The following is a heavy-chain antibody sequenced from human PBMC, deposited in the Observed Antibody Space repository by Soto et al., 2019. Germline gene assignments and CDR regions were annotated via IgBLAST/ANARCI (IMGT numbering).Heavy chain of an antibody. CDR1: GFNFRDSY. D-gene: IGHD1-1*01. CDR2: ISGSSSDT. Sequence: ESGGALVKPGGSLRLSCAASGFNFRDSYMTWVRQAPGKGLEWVSYISGSSSDTNYADSVKGRFTISRDNAKNSLYLQMNSLRAEDTGLYYCTRDPRRVDYWGQGTLVTVSS. V-gene: IGHV3-11*06. CDR3: TRDPRRVDY. J-gene: IGHJ4*02.